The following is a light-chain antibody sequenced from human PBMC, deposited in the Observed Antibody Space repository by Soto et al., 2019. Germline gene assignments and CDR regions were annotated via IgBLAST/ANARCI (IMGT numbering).Light chain of an antibody. Sequence: DIQMTQSPSSLSASVGDRVTITCRSSQSIFNYLNWYQHKPGKAPEVLIYAVSSLQIGVPSRFAGSGSGTDFTLTITDLRPEDSATYYCQQTYSELVYTFGRGTKVDIK. V-gene: IGKV1-39*01. CDR3: QQTYSELVYT. J-gene: IGKJ2*01. CDR2: AVS. CDR1: QSIFNY.